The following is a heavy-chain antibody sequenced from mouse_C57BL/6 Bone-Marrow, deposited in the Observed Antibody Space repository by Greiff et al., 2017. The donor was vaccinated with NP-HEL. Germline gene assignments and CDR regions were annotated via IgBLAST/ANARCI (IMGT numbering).Heavy chain of an antibody. Sequence: QVQLQQPGAELVKPGASVKMSCKASGYTFTSYWITWVKQRPGQGLEWIGDIYPGSGSTNYNEKFKSKATLTVDTSSSTAYMQLSSLTSEDSAVYYCARDYGSSYGLDYFDYWGQGTTLTVSS. CDR1: GYTFTSYW. D-gene: IGHD1-1*01. J-gene: IGHJ2*01. CDR2: IYPGSGST. CDR3: ARDYGSSYGLDYFDY. V-gene: IGHV1-55*01.